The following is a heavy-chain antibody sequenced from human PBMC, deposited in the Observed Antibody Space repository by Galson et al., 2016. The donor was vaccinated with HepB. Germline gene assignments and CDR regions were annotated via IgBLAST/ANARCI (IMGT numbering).Heavy chain of an antibody. D-gene: IGHD2-8*01. CDR2: ICYSGTT. CDR1: GGSIISNGYY. Sequence: SETLSLTCTVSGGSIISNGYYWGWVRQPPGKGLEWIGSICYSGTTYYNPSLKSRVTMSVDTSTNQFSLKLASVTAADTAVYYCARRNVAPFDFWGQGTLVTVSS. V-gene: IGHV4-39*01. J-gene: IGHJ4*02. CDR3: ARRNVAPFDF.